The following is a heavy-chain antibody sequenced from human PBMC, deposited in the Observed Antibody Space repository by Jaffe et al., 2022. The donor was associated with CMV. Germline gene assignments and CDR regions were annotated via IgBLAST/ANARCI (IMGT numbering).Heavy chain of an antibody. CDR3: ARDRSLRRTIDY. D-gene: IGHD3-10*01. CDR1: GYSFTTYS. V-gene: IGHV1-3*01. CDR2: IDPGYGKI. Sequence: QVQFVQSGTEVRKPGASVKISCKASGYSFTTYSIHWVRQAPGQRPEWMGRIDPGYGKIEYSQKFQGRLTINRDTAATTAYLDLSNLRSEDTAVYYCARDRSLRRTIDYWGQGSLVIVSS. J-gene: IGHJ4*02.